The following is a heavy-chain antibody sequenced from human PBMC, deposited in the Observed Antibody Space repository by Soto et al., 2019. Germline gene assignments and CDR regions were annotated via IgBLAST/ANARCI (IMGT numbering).Heavy chain of an antibody. CDR3: AKDARITMVRGVPQLFYYFDY. CDR2: ISGSGGST. D-gene: IGHD3-10*01. CDR1: GFTFSSYA. V-gene: IGHV3-23*01. Sequence: GGSLRLSCAASGFTFSSYAMSWVRQAPGKGLEWVSAISGSGGSTYYADSVKGRFTISRDNSKNTLYLQMNSLRAEDTAVYYCAKDARITMVRGVPQLFYYFDYWGQGTLVTVSS. J-gene: IGHJ4*02.